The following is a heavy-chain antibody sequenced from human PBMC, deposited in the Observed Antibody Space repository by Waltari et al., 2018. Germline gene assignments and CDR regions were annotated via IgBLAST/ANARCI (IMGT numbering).Heavy chain of an antibody. Sequence: QVQLVQSGAEVKKPGSSVKVSCKASGGTFSSYAISWVRQAPGQGLEWMGGMNPNSGNTGYAQKFQGRVTITRNTSISTAYMELSSLRSEDTAVYYCARLPDGDGNDYWGQGTLVTVSS. CDR3: ARLPDGDGNDY. J-gene: IGHJ4*02. CDR2: MNPNSGNT. D-gene: IGHD4-17*01. V-gene: IGHV1-8*03. CDR1: GGTFSSYA.